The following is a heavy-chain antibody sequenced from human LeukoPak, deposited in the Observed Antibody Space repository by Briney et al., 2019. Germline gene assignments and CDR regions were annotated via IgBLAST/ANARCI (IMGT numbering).Heavy chain of an antibody. Sequence: PGGSLRLSCAASGFTVSSNYMSWVRQAPGKGLEWVSAISGSGGSTYYADSVKGRFTISRDNSKNTLYLQMNSLRAEDTALYFCARDDRSGVVVAALGYWGQGTLVTVSS. CDR2: ISGSGGST. CDR1: GFTVSSNY. CDR3: ARDDRSGVVVAALGY. D-gene: IGHD3-22*01. V-gene: IGHV3-23*01. J-gene: IGHJ4*02.